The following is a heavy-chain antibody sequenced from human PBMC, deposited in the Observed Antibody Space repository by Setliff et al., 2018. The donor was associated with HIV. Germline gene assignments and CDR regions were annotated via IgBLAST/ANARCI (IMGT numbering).Heavy chain of an antibody. D-gene: IGHD4-4*01. Sequence: SVKVSCKASGGTFSSYTISWVRQAPGQGLEWMGGIIPIFGTTNYAQKFQGRVTITADESTSTAYMELSSLRSEDTAVYYCAMSMTTYPVSRAFDIWGQGTMDTVSS. V-gene: IGHV1-69*13. CDR2: IIPIFGTT. J-gene: IGHJ3*02. CDR3: AMSMTTYPVSRAFDI. CDR1: GGTFSSYT.